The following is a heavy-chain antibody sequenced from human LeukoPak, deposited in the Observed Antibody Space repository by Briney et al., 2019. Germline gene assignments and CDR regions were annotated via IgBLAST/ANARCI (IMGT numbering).Heavy chain of an antibody. CDR3: ARADYYGSGSSGAFDI. D-gene: IGHD3-10*01. CDR2: IYTSGST. V-gene: IGHV4-4*07. Sequence: SETLSLTCTVSGVSISSYYWSWLRQPAGKGLEWIGRIYTSGSTNYNPSLKSRVTMSVDTSKNQFSLKLSSVTAADTAVYYCARADYYGSGSSGAFDIWGQGTMVTVSS. CDR1: GVSISSYY. J-gene: IGHJ3*02.